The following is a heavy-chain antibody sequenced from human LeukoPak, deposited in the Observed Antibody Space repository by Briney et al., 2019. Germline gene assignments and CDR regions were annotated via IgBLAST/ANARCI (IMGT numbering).Heavy chain of an antibody. CDR2: ISSSSSII. CDR3: ARGRRDIVVVPAAILWFDP. J-gene: IGHJ5*02. V-gene: IGHV3-48*04. CDR1: GFTFSSYS. D-gene: IGHD2-2*02. Sequence: GGSLRLSCAASGFTFSSYSMNWVRKAPGKVLEWVSYISSSSSIIYYADSVKGRFTIARDNAKNSLYLQMNSLGAEDTAVYYCARGRRDIVVVPAAILWFDPWGQGTLVTVSS.